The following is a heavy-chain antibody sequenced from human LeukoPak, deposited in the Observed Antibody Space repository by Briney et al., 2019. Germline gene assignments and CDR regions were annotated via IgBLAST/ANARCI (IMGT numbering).Heavy chain of an antibody. CDR2: IYHSGST. CDR1: GGSILSGNW. CDR3: ARMGVAAGSNWLDP. D-gene: IGHD6-13*01. Sequence: SETLSLTCTVSGGSILSGNWWNWVRPPPGKGLEWIGEIYHSGSTNYNPSLKSRVTISVDKSKSQFSLRLISATAADTAAYYCARMGVAAGSNWLDPWGQGTLVTVSS. J-gene: IGHJ5*02. V-gene: IGHV4-4*02.